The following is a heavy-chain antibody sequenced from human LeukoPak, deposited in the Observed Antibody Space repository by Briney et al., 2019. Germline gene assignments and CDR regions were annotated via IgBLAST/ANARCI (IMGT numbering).Heavy chain of an antibody. CDR3: ADRGGDGNPHDY. D-gene: IGHD3-16*01. CDR2: ISGSGGQT. Sequence: GGSLRLSCTASGFTFRSYAMSWVRQAPGKGLEWVSTISGSGGQTYYADSVKGRFSISRDNSKNTLFLQMNSLRAEDTAVYYCADRGGDGNPHDYWGRGTQVTVSS. CDR1: GFTFRSYA. V-gene: IGHV3-23*01. J-gene: IGHJ4*02.